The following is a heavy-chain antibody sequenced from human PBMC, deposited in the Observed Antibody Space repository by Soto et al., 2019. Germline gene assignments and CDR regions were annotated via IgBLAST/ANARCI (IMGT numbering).Heavy chain of an antibody. J-gene: IGHJ5*02. CDR2: IYYSGTT. D-gene: IGHD3-9*01. Sequence: SETLSLTCTVCGGCISSSSYYWGWIRQPPGKGLEWIGSIYYSGTTYYNPSLKSRVTISVDTSKSQFSLKLSSVTAADTAVYFCARHRWYYDILPAYYTELNFDPWGQGTLVTVSS. CDR1: GGCISSSSYY. CDR3: ARHRWYYDILPAYYTELNFDP. V-gene: IGHV4-39*01.